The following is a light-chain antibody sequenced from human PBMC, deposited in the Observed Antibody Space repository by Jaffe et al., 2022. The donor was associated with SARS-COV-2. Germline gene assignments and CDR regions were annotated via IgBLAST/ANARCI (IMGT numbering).Light chain of an antibody. J-gene: IGKJ2*01. CDR1: QNVLSNSKNY. CDR3: QQYYTTLHT. V-gene: IGKV4-1*01. CDR2: WAS. Sequence: DIVMTQSPDSLAVSLGERATINCKSSQNVLSNSKNYLAWYQQKPGQPPKLLIYWASTRESGVPDRFSGSGSGTDFTLTISNLQAEDVAVYFCQQYYTTLHTFGQGTKLEIK.